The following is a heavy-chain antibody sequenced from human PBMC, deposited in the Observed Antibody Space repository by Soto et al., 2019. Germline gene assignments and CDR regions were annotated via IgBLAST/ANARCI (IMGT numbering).Heavy chain of an antibody. Sequence: PSETLSLTCTVSGGSISSGDYYWSWIRQPPGKGLEWIGYIYYSGSTNYIPSLKSRVTISVDTSKNQFSLKLSSVTAADTAVYYCATVVGAMKFGYYFDYWGQGTLVTVSS. CDR1: GGSISSGDYY. V-gene: IGHV4-61*08. CDR3: ATVVGAMKFGYYFDY. D-gene: IGHD1-26*01. CDR2: IYYSGST. J-gene: IGHJ4*02.